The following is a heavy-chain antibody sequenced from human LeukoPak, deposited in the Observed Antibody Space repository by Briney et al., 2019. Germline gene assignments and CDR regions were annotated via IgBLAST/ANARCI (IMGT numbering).Heavy chain of an antibody. CDR2: IYHSGSI. CDR1: GGSISSSSYY. J-gene: IGHJ5*02. CDR3: ARAPTGDNWFDP. Sequence: SETPSLTCTVAGGSISSSSYYWGWIHQPPGKRLEWIGSIYHSGSINYNPSLKSRVTISVDKSKNQFSLKLSSVTAADTAVYYCARAPTGDNWFDPWGQGTLVTVSS. D-gene: IGHD4-17*01. V-gene: IGHV4-39*07.